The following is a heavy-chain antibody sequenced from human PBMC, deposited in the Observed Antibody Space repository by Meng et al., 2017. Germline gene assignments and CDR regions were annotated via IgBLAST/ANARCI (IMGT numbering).Heavy chain of an antibody. CDR1: GFTFSSYW. D-gene: IGHD3-3*02. CDR3: ARDSSPQAIFGVGVLDV. V-gene: IGHV3-74*01. CDR2: INSDGSST. Sequence: GESLKISCAASGFTFSSYWMHWVRQAPGKGLVWVSRINSDGSSTSYADSVKGRFTISRDNSKNTLYLQMNSLRAEDIAVYYCARDSSPQAIFGVGVLDVWGQGTTVTVSS. J-gene: IGHJ6*02.